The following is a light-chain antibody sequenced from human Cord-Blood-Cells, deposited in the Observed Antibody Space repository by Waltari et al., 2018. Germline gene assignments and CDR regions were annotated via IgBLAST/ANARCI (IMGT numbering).Light chain of an antibody. CDR3: QTWGTGIVV. CDR1: SGHSSYA. J-gene: IGLJ2*01. Sequence: QLVLTQSPSASASLGASVKLTCPLSSGHSSYAIAWHQQQPKKGPRYLMKLNGEGSHSKGDGIPDRFSGSSSGAERYLTISSLQSEDEADYYCQTWGTGIVVFGGGTKLTVL. V-gene: IGLV4-69*01. CDR2: LNGEGSH.